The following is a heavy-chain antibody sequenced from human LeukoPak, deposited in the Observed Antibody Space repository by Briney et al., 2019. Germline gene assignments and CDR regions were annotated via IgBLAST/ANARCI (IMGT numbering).Heavy chain of an antibody. CDR3: ATDRDNSDWQKRFDS. CDR2: INQDASEI. D-gene: IGHD3-9*01. Sequence: GGSLRLSCAASGFTFSTYWMNWYRQAPGKGLEWVGNINQDASEINYVDSVRGRFTISRDNAKNSLHQQMNSLRAEDTAVYYCATDRDNSDWQKRFDSWGQGTLVTVSS. J-gene: IGHJ4*02. CDR1: GFTFSTYW. V-gene: IGHV3-7*01.